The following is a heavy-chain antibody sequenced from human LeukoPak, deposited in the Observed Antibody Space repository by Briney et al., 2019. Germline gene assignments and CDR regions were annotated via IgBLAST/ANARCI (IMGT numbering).Heavy chain of an antibody. D-gene: IGHD3-10*01. V-gene: IGHV1-69*05. CDR1: GGTFSSYA. Sequence: SVKVSCKASGGTFSSYAISWVRQAPGQGLEWMGGIIPIFGTANYAQKFQGRVTITTDESTSTAYMELSSLRSEDTAVYYCARDHLSVLGESDAFDIWGQGTMVTVSS. CDR2: IIPIFGTA. J-gene: IGHJ3*02. CDR3: ARDHLSVLGESDAFDI.